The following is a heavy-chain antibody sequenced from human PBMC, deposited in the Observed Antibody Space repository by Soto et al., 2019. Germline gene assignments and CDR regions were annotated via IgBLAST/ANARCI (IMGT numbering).Heavy chain of an antibody. CDR2: ISPYNDYT. CDR1: GYTFIRYG. V-gene: IGHV1-18*01. J-gene: IGHJ6*02. D-gene: IGHD3-16*01. Sequence: QVHLVQSAAEVKKPGASVKVSCKASGYTFIRYGITWVRQAPGQGLEWLGWISPYNDYTIYAQKLQGRVTLTTDTYTRTGHMEVRGRKSDDTAVYYCARGGYYDNSWGKLSHYGLDVWAKGPRSPSP. CDR3: ARGGYYDNSWGKLSHYGLDV.